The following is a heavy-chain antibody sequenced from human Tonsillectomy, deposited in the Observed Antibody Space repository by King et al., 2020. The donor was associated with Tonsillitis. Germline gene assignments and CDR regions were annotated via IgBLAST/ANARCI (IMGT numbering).Heavy chain of an antibody. D-gene: IGHD3-10*01. CDR2: VKQDGSEK. CDR3: ARDSLYHFGSGSYFGNLDY. CDR1: GFTFSDYW. Sequence: VQLVESGGGLVQPGGSLRLSCVASGFTFSDYWMTWVRQAPGKGLEWVANVKQDGSEKYYVDSVKGRFTISRDNAKTSLYLQMRSLRDDDTVVYYCARDSLYHFGSGSYFGNLDYWGQGILVTVSS. V-gene: IGHV3-7*03. J-gene: IGHJ4*02.